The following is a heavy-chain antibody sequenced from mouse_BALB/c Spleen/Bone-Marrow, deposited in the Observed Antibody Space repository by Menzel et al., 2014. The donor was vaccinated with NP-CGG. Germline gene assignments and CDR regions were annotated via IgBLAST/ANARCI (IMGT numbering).Heavy chain of an antibody. V-gene: IGHV1-9*01. CDR2: IFPGSGST. CDR3: ARGGRYYRYDGELCAMDY. Sequence: VRLMESGAELMKPGASVKISCKATGYTFSSYWIEWVKQRPGQGLEWIGDIFPGSGSTNYNEKFKGKATFTADKSSNTAYMHLSHLTTEESAVYYCARGGRYYRYDGELCAMDYWGPGTSLTVSS. D-gene: IGHD2-14*01. J-gene: IGHJ4*01. CDR1: GYTFSSYW.